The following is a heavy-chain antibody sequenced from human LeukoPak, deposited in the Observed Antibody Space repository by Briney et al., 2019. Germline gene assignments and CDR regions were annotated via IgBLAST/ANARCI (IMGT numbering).Heavy chain of an antibody. Sequence: ASVKVSCKASGGTFSGYAISWVRQAPGQGLEWMGWINPNSGGTNYAQKFQGRVTMTRDTSISTAYMELSRLRSDDTAVYYCARVVQYYDFWSGYSSFDYWGQGTLVTVSS. CDR1: GGTFSGYA. D-gene: IGHD3-3*01. V-gene: IGHV1-2*02. CDR3: ARVVQYYDFWSGYSSFDY. J-gene: IGHJ4*02. CDR2: INPNSGGT.